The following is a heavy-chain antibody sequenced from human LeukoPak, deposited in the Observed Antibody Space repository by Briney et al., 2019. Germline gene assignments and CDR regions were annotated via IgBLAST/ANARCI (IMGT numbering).Heavy chain of an antibody. J-gene: IGHJ4*02. Sequence: PSETLSLTCTVSGGSISSGGYYWSWIRPPPGKGLEWIGEINHSGSTNYNPSLKSRVTISVDTSKNQFSLKLSSVTAADTAVYYCHYYDSSGYPKYDYWGQGALVTVSS. CDR3: HYYDSSGYPKYDY. D-gene: IGHD3-22*01. CDR2: INHSGST. CDR1: GGSISSGGYY. V-gene: IGHV4-39*07.